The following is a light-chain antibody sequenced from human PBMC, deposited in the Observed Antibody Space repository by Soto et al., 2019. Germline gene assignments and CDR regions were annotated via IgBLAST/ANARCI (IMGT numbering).Light chain of an antibody. CDR3: SSYAGSNNRV. V-gene: IGLV2-14*01. Sequence: QSVLTQPASVSGSPGQSITISCTGTSSDVGGYNYVSWYQQHPGKAPKLMIYEVNNRPSGVSNRFSGSKSGNTASLTISGLQAEDEADYYCSSYAGSNNRVFGGGTKLTVL. J-gene: IGLJ3*02. CDR2: EVN. CDR1: SSDVGGYNY.